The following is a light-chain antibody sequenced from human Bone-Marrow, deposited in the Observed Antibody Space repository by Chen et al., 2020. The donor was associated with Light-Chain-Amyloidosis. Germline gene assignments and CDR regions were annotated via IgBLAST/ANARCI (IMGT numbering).Light chain of an antibody. CDR3: SSFTSSSSYV. V-gene: IGLV2-14*01. J-gene: IGLJ1*01. Sequence: QSALTQPASVSGSPGKSITISCTGTSGDVGTYNYVSWYQQHPVKAPNVMIYSDSNRTSGVSNRFSGSKSRNMASLTISGLQAEDESDYYCSSFTSSSSYVFGPGTKVTVL. CDR1: SGDVGTYNY. CDR2: SDS.